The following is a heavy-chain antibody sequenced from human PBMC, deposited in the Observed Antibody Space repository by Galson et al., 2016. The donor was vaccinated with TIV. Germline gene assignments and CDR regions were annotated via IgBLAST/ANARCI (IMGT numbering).Heavy chain of an antibody. Sequence: SETLSLTCTVSGYSISSGYYWGWIRQPPGKGLEWIGNIYHTGSTYSNPSLRSRLTMSVDTSKNQFSLILNSVTAADTAVCYCARDCTSSTCHIYYYGMDVWGQGTTVTVSS. V-gene: IGHV4-38-2*02. CDR2: IYHTGST. CDR3: ARDCTSSTCHIYYYGMDV. J-gene: IGHJ6*02. CDR1: GYSISSGYY. D-gene: IGHD2-2*02.